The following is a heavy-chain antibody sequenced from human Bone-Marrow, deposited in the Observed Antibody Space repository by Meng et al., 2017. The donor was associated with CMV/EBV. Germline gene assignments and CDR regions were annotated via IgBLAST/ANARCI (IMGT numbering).Heavy chain of an antibody. D-gene: IGHD3-3*01. CDR1: GGSTSSYY. J-gene: IGHJ5*02. Sequence: SETLSLTCTVSGGSTSSYYWNWIRQSPGKGLEWIGYIYYNGNTNYNPSLKSRVTISVDTSKNQFSLKLSSMTAADTAVYYCARGSGFDPWGQGTLVTVDS. CDR3: ARGSGFDP. V-gene: IGHV4-59*01. CDR2: IYYNGNT.